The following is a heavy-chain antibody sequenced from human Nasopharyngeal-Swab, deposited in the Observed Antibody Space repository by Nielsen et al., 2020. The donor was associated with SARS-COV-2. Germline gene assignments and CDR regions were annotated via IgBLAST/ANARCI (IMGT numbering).Heavy chain of an antibody. Sequence: GESLKISCSASGFTFSSYAMHWVRQAPGKGLEYVSAISSNGGSTYYADSVKGRSTISRDNSKNTLYLQMSSLRAEDTAVYYCGAYYYGSGTDFDYWGQGTLVTVSS. V-gene: IGHV3-64D*06. CDR2: ISSNGGST. J-gene: IGHJ4*02. D-gene: IGHD3-10*01. CDR3: GAYYYGSGTDFDY. CDR1: GFTFSSYA.